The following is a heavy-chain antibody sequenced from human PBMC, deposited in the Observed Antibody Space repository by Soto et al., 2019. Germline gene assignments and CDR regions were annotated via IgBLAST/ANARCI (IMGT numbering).Heavy chain of an antibody. CDR3: ARDRGGDPNRSQYYYYYGMDV. J-gene: IGHJ6*02. CDR1: GGSISSSSYY. Sequence: SETLSLTCTVSGGSISSSSYYWGWIRQPPGKGLEWIGSIYYSGSTYYNPSLKSRVTISVDTSKNQFSLKLSSVTAADTAVYYCARDRGGDPNRSQYYYYYGMDVWGQGTTVTVSS. CDR2: IYYSGST. D-gene: IGHD7-27*01. V-gene: IGHV4-39*07.